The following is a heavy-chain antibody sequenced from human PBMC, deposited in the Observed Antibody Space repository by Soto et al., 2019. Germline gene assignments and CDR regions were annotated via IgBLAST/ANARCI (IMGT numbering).Heavy chain of an antibody. CDR2: IIPIFGTA. V-gene: IGHV1-69*06. Sequence: SVKVSCKASGGTFSSYAISWVRQAPGQGLEWMGGIIPIFGTANYAQKFQGRVTITADKSTSTAYMELSSLRSEDTAVYYCATQGCSSTSCYALNWFDPWGQGTLVTVS. D-gene: IGHD2-2*01. CDR1: GGTFSSYA. CDR3: ATQGCSSTSCYALNWFDP. J-gene: IGHJ5*02.